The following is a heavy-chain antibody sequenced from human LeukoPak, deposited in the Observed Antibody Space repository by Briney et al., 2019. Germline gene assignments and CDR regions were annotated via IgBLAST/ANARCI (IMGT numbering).Heavy chain of an antibody. CDR1: GLTFSSYA. D-gene: IGHD1-26*01. V-gene: IGHV3-23*01. CDR3: ANYGGSYYGGFDS. Sequence: QLGGSLRLSCAASGLTFSSYAMSWVRQAPGKGLEWVSAISGSGGSTYYADSVKGRFTISRDNSKNTLYLQMNSLRAEDTAVYYCANYGGSYYGGFDSWGQGTLVTVSS. J-gene: IGHJ4*02. CDR2: ISGSGGST.